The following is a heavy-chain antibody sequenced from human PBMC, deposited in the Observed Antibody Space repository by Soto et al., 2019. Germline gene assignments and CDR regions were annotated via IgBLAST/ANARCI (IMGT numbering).Heavy chain of an antibody. CDR3: ARTTIAVAGPFDY. CDR1: GYSFTSYW. V-gene: IGHV5-10-1*01. J-gene: IGHJ4*02. D-gene: IGHD6-19*01. Sequence: GASLKISCKGSGYSFTSYWISWVRQMPGKGLEWMGRIDPSDSYTNYSPSFQGHVTISADKSISTAYLQWSSLKASDTAMYYCARTTIAVAGPFDYLGQGTLVTVSS. CDR2: IDPSDSYT.